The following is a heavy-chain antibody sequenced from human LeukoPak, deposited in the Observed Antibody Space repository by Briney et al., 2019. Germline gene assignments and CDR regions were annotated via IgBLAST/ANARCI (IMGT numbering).Heavy chain of an antibody. CDR3: ARGQLYSGSYYFDY. CDR2: IYYSGST. V-gene: IGHV4-59*11. Sequence: SETLSLTCTVSGGSISSHYWSWIRQPPGKGLEWIGYIYYSGSTNYNPSLKSRVTISVDTSKNQFSLKLSSVTAADTAVYYCARGQLYSGSYYFDYWGQGTLVIVSS. CDR1: GGSISSHY. D-gene: IGHD1-26*01. J-gene: IGHJ4*02.